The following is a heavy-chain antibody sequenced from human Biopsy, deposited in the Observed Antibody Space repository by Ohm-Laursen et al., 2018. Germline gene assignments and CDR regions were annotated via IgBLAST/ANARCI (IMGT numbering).Heavy chain of an antibody. CDR1: GGSTNDYF. V-gene: IGHV4-4*07. Sequence: TLSLTCSVSGGSTNDYFWSWIRQPAGETLEWIGRIYSSGGSSYNPSLKSRISMSMDTSNNQFSLTLTSVTAADTAVYYCARTPGKAVAGRFLDLWSRGTLVTVPS. D-gene: IGHD6-19*01. CDR3: ARTPGKAVAGRFLDL. CDR2: IYSSGGS. J-gene: IGHJ2*01.